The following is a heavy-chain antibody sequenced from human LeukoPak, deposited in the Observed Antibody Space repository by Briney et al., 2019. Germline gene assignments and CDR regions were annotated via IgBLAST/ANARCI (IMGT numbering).Heavy chain of an antibody. Sequence: ASVNVSCKASGYTFTSYGISGVRQAPGQGLEWMGWISPYSGNTNYAQKLQGRVTMTTDTSRSTAYMELRSLRSDDTAVYYCARDRRGYSGYDKMDYWGQGTLVTVSS. D-gene: IGHD5-12*01. CDR3: ARDRRGYSGYDKMDY. CDR2: ISPYSGNT. V-gene: IGHV1-18*01. J-gene: IGHJ4*02. CDR1: GYTFTSYG.